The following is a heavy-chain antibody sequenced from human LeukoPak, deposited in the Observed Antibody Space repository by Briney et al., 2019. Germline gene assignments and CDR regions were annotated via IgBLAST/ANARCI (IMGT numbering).Heavy chain of an antibody. CDR1: GFTVSSNY. Sequence: GGSLRLSFAASGFTVSSNYMSWVRQAPGKGLEWVSVIYSGGSTYYADSVKGRFTISRDNSKNTLYLQMNSLRAEDTAVYYCARGTDTAKTYYYYGMDVWGQGTTVTVSS. CDR2: IYSGGST. D-gene: IGHD5-18*01. V-gene: IGHV3-66*01. CDR3: ARGTDTAKTYYYYGMDV. J-gene: IGHJ6*02.